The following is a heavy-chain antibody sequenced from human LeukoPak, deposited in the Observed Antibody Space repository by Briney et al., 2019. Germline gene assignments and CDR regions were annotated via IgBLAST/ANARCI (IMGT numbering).Heavy chain of an antibody. CDR1: GGSFSGYY. D-gene: IGHD5-18*01. CDR2: INHSGST. J-gene: IGHJ4*02. CDR3: ARRTAPLDY. V-gene: IGHV4-34*01. Sequence: PSETLSLTCVVYGGSFSGYYWSWIRQPPGKGLEWIGEINHSGSTNYNPSLKSRVTISVDTSKNQFSLKLSSVTAADTAVYYCARRTAPLDYWGQGTLVTVSS.